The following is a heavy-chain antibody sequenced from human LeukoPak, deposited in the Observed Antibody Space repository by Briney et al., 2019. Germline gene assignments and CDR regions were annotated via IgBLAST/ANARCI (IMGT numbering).Heavy chain of an antibody. CDR2: IYTSGST. J-gene: IGHJ4*02. CDR1: GGSISSGSYY. D-gene: IGHD6-13*01. Sequence: PSETLSLTCTVSGGSISSGSYYWSWIRQPAGKGLEWIGRIYTSGSTNYNPSLKSRVTISVDTSKNQFSLKLSSVTAADTAVYYCARTGYSSSWPRDYWGQGTLVTVSS. V-gene: IGHV4-61*02. CDR3: ARTGYSSSWPRDY.